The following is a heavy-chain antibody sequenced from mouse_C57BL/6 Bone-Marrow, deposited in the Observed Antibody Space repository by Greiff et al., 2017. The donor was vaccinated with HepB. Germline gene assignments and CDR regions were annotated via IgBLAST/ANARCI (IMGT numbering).Heavy chain of an antibody. J-gene: IGHJ3*01. V-gene: IGHV7-3*01. CDR2: IRNKANGYTT. Sequence: VQLKESGGGLVQPGGSLSLSCAASGFTFTDYYMSWVRQPPGKALEWLGFIRNKANGYTTEYSASVKGRFTISRDNSQSILYLQMNALRAEDSATYYCARSGRVFAYWGQGTLVTVSA. CDR1: GFTFTDYY. CDR3: ARSGRVFAY.